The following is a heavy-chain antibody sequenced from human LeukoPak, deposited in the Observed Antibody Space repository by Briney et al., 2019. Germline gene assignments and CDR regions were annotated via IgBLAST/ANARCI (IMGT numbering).Heavy chain of an antibody. CDR1: GFTFTSSA. Sequence: VKVSCKASGFTFTSSAVQWVRQARGQRLEWIGWIVVGSGNTNYAQKFQERVTITRDMSTSTAYMELSSLRSEDTAVYYCAVWDSYGSGRWFDPWGQGTLVTVSS. J-gene: IGHJ5*02. CDR3: AVWDSYGSGRWFDP. V-gene: IGHV1-58*01. D-gene: IGHD3-10*01. CDR2: IVVGSGNT.